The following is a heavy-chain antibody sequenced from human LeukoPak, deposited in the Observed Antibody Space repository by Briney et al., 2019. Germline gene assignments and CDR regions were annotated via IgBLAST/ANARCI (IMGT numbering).Heavy chain of an antibody. CDR3: ARGIISYGDLDY. CDR2: ISSSSSYI. J-gene: IGHJ4*02. D-gene: IGHD4-17*01. CDR1: GFTFSSYS. Sequence: GGSLRLSCAASGFTFSSYSMNWVRQAPGKGLGWVSSISSSSSYIYYADSVKGRITISRDNAKNSLYLQMNSLRAEDTAVYYCARGIISYGDLDYWGQGTLVTVSS. V-gene: IGHV3-21*01.